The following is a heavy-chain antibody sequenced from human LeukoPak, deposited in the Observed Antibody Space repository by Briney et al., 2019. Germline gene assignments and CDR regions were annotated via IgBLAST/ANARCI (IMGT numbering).Heavy chain of an antibody. CDR2: IYYSGST. Sequence: PSETLSLTCTVSGGSISSSSYYWGWIRQPPGKGLEWIGSIYYSGSTYYNPSLKSRVTISVDTSKNQFSLKLSSVTAADTAVYYCARAEIVVVKAGAFDIWGQGTMVTVSS. D-gene: IGHD3-22*01. J-gene: IGHJ3*02. CDR3: ARAEIVVVKAGAFDI. V-gene: IGHV4-39*01. CDR1: GGSISSSSYY.